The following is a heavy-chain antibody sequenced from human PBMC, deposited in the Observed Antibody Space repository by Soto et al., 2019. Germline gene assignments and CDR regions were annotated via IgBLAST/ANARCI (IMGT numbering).Heavy chain of an antibody. D-gene: IGHD7-27*01. CDR2: ISYDGSNK. Sequence: QVQLVESGGGVVQPGRSLRLSCAASGFTFSSYAMHWVRQAPGKGLEWVAVISYDGSNKYYADSVKGRFTISRDNAKNTLYLQMNSLRAEDTAVYYCARPLGREDANWGYFDLWGRGTLVTVSS. CDR1: GFTFSSYA. V-gene: IGHV3-30-3*01. J-gene: IGHJ2*01. CDR3: ARPLGREDANWGYFDL.